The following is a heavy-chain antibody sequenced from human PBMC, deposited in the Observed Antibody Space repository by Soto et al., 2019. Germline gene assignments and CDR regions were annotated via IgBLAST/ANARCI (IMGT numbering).Heavy chain of an antibody. J-gene: IGHJ4*02. CDR2: IYYSGST. D-gene: IGHD5-18*01. CDR3: AGATATAYYFDY. V-gene: IGHV4-59*01. Sequence: SETLSLICTVSGGSISSYCWSWIRQPPGKGLEWIGYIYYSGSTNYNPSLKSRVTISVDTSKNQFSLKLSSVTAADTAVYYCAGATATAYYFDYWGQGTLVTVSS. CDR1: GGSISSYC.